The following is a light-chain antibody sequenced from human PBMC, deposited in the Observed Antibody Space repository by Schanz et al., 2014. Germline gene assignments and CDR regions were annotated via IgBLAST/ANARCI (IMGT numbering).Light chain of an antibody. CDR1: SSDVGGYKY. J-gene: IGLJ3*02. V-gene: IGLV2-14*03. Sequence: QSALTQFASVSGSPGQSITISCTGSSSDVGGYKYVSWYQQHPGKAPKLMIYDVSDRPSGVPDRFTGSKSGNTASLTVSGLQAEDEGDYYCTSYISSSFFWVFGGGTKLTVL. CDR3: TSYISSSFFWV. CDR2: DVS.